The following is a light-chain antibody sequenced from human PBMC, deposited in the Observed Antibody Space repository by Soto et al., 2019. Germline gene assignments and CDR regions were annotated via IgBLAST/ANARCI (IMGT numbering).Light chain of an antibody. CDR2: GTS. V-gene: IGKV3-20*01. CDR1: QSISSNY. J-gene: IGKJ1*01. Sequence: VVLTQSPGTLSVSPWERATLSCRASQSISSNYLAWYRQKPGQAPSLVIYGTSSRATGIPDRFSGSGSGTDFTLTITRLEPEDSAVYYCQHYGTSHAFGQGTKVDIK. CDR3: QHYGTSHA.